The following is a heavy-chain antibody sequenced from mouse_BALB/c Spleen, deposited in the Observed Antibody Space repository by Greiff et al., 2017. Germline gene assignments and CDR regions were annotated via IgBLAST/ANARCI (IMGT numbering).Heavy chain of an antibody. V-gene: IGHV7-3*02. CDR3: ASYGNYAMDY. CDR2: IRNKANGYTT. Sequence: EVNLVESGGGLVQPGGSLRLSCATSGFTFTDYYMSWVRQPPGKALEWLGFIRNKANGYTTEYSASVKGRFTISRDNSQSILYLQMNTLRAEDSATYYCASYGNYAMDYWGQGTSVTVSS. J-gene: IGHJ4*01. CDR1: GFTFTDYY. D-gene: IGHD2-1*01.